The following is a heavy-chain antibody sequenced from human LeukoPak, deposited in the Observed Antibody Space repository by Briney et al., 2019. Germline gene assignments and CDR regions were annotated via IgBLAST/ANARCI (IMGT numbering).Heavy chain of an antibody. J-gene: IGHJ4*02. V-gene: IGHV4-34*01. Sequence: PSETLSLTCAVYGGSFSGYYWSWIRRPPGKGLEWIGEINHSGSTNYNPSLKSRVTISVDTSKNQFSLKLSSVTAADTAVYYCARRSGSYYALGDYWGQGTLVTVSS. CDR2: INHSGST. D-gene: IGHD1-26*01. CDR3: ARRSGSYYALGDY. CDR1: GGSFSGYY.